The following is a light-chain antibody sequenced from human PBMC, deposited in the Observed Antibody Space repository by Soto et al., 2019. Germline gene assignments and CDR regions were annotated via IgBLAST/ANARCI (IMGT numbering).Light chain of an antibody. V-gene: IGLV1-47*01. CDR1: SSNIGSNY. CDR3: AAWDDSLSKV. Sequence: QSVLTQPPSASGTPGQRVTISCSGSSSNIGSNYVYWYQHLPGTAPKLLIYRNNQRPSGVPDRFSGSKSGTSASLAISGLRSEDEAAYYCAAWDDSLSKVFGGGTKLTVL. CDR2: RNN. J-gene: IGLJ2*01.